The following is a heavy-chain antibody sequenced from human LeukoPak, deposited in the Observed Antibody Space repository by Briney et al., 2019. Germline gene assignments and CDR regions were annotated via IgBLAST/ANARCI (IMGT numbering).Heavy chain of an antibody. V-gene: IGHV4-34*01. CDR3: ARHEGGRYYYDSSGFDY. CDR2: INHSGST. CDR1: GGSFSGYY. D-gene: IGHD3-22*01. Sequence: SETLSLTCAVYGGSFSGYYWSWIRQPPGKGLEWIGEINHSGSTNYNPSLKSRVTISVDTSKNQFSLRLSSVTAADTAVYYCARHEGGRYYYDSSGFDYWGQGTLVTVSS. J-gene: IGHJ4*02.